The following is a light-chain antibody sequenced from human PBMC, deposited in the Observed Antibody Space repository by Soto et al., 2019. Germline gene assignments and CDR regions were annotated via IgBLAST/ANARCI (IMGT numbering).Light chain of an antibody. J-gene: IGKJ3*01. CDR1: QSVSGT. CDR2: AAS. V-gene: IGKV3-15*01. Sequence: EIVMTQSPATLSVSPGERATLSCRASQSVSGTLAWYQQKPGQAPSLLIYAASTRATGIPARFSGSGSGTEFTLTSGSLQAEYFAVYYFQQYNNWPPITFGPGTNVDIK. CDR3: QQYNNWPPIT.